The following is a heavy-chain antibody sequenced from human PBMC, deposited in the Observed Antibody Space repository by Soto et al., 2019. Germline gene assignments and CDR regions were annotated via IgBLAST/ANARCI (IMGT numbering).Heavy chain of an antibody. D-gene: IGHD4-17*01. CDR3: AREPLPLPTGTYFPS. J-gene: IGHJ4*02. Sequence: QVQLVQSGAEVKKPGSSVKVSCKASGGTFSSYAISWVRQAPGQGLEWMGGIIPIFGTANYAQKFQGRVTITGDEPRRTAYRELSTLRSEDMAVYYCAREPLPLPTGTYFPSWAQGTRVPPSS. CDR2: IIPIFGTA. CDR1: GGTFSSYA. V-gene: IGHV1-69*01.